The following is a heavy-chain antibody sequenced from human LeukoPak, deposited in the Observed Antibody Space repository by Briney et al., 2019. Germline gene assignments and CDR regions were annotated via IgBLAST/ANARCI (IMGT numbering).Heavy chain of an antibody. J-gene: IGHJ4*02. V-gene: IGHV4-38-2*01. D-gene: IGHD2-2*01. CDR1: GYSISSGYY. CDR2: IYHSGST. Sequence: SETLSPTCAVSGYSISSGYYWGWIRQPPGKGLEWIGSIYHSGSTYYNPSLKSRVTISVDTSKNQFSLKLSSVTAADTAVYYCARVGGYCSSTSCYVSGMTDYWGQGTLVTASS. CDR3: ARVGGYCSSTSCYVSGMTDY.